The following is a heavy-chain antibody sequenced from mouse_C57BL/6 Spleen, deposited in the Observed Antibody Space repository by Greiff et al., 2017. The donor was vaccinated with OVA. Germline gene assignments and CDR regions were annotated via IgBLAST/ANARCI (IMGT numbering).Heavy chain of an antibody. CDR2: IDPETGGT. Sequence: QVQLQQSGAELVRPGASVTLSCKASGYTFTDYEMHWVKQTPVHGLEWIGAIDPETGGTAYNQKFKGKAILTADKSSSTAYMELRSLTSEDSAVYYCTIGGRRNYAWFAYWGQGTLVTVSA. D-gene: IGHD2-1*01. V-gene: IGHV1-15*01. J-gene: IGHJ3*01. CDR1: GYTFTDYE. CDR3: TIGGRRNYAWFAY.